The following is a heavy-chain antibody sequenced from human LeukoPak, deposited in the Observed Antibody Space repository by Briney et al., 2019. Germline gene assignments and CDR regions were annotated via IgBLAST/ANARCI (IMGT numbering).Heavy chain of an antibody. CDR3: ARVYLDMITGRLSY. Sequence: ASVKVTCNASGYTFTNYGVSRVRLPPGQGKERMGWVSAYNDNTSCAQKLQGSVNMTTDTSTSTAYMELRSLRSDDTAVYYCARVYLDMITGRLSYWGQGSLVTVSS. V-gene: IGHV1-18*01. J-gene: IGHJ4*02. CDR2: VSAYNDNT. CDR1: GYTFTNYG. D-gene: IGHD3-16*01.